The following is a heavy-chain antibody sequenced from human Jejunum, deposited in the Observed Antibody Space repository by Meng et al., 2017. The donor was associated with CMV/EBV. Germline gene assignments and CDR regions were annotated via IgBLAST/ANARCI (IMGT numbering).Heavy chain of an antibody. J-gene: IGHJ5*02. D-gene: IGHD3-3*02. CDR2: IPGVTNII. CDR1: GFTFSTSE. CDR3: VRLDLAAFYS. Sequence: SCEASGFTFSTSEMNWVRQAPGKGLEWIAYIPGVTNIIYYADSVKGRFTISRDNAKSSLYLQMNDLRAEDTAVYYCVRLDLAAFYSWGQGALVTVSS. V-gene: IGHV3-48*03.